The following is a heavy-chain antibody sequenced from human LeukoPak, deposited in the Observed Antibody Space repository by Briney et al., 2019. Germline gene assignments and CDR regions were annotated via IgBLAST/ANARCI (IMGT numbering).Heavy chain of an antibody. J-gene: IGHJ4*02. Sequence: PGGSLRLSCEASGFTFSSYGMHWVRQAPGKGLEWVAFIRFDGSDKHYADSVKGRFTISRDNAKNSLYLQMNSLRAGDTAVYYCTKGRSNHYWGQGTLVTVST. D-gene: IGHD4-11*01. V-gene: IGHV3-30*02. CDR1: GFTFSSYG. CDR3: TKGRSNHY. CDR2: IRFDGSDK.